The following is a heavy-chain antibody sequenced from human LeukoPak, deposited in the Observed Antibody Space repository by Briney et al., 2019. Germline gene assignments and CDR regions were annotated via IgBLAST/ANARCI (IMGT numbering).Heavy chain of an antibody. CDR1: GFSFSGHW. CDR3: ARDAVDTANAV. CDR2: INSDGGIT. V-gene: IGHV3-74*01. J-gene: IGHJ6*02. Sequence: GGSLRLSCTASGFSFSGHWMHWVRQAPGKGLVWVSHINSDGGITSYADSVEGRFTISRDNAKNTLYLQMNSLRAEDTAVYYCARDAVDTANAVWGQGTTVTVSS. D-gene: IGHD5-18*01.